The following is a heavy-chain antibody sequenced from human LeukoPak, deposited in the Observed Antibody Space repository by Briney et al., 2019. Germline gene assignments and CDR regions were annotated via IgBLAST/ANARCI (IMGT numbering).Heavy chain of an antibody. V-gene: IGHV3-48*01. Sequence: GGSLRLSCAASGFTFSNYNIQWVRRAPGKGLEWLSYIDSSGRTTYYSDSVRGRFTVSRDNAKNSLYLQMNSLRAEDTAVYYCARDRTDTNYFDYWGQGTLVTVSS. CDR1: GFTFSNYN. CDR3: ARDRTDTNYFDY. CDR2: IDSSGRTT. J-gene: IGHJ4*02. D-gene: IGHD1-14*01.